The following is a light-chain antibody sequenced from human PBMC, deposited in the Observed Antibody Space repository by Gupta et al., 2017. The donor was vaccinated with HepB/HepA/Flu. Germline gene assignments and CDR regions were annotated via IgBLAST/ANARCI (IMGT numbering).Light chain of an antibody. CDR3: SSDTTSSTWV. CDR2: DVS. CDR1: SSDVGGYNY. J-gene: IGLJ3*02. Sequence: QSALTQPASVSGSPVPSITISCTGTSSDVGGYNYVSWFQQHPGKGPELMIFDVSKRPSGVATRFSGSKSGNTASLTISGREEEDGADYYCSSDTTSSTWVFGGGTKLTV. V-gene: IGLV2-14*03.